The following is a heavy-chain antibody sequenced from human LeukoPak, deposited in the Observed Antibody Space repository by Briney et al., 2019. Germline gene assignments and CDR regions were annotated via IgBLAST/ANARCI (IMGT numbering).Heavy chain of an antibody. V-gene: IGHV1-18*01. CDR2: ISAYNGNT. J-gene: IGHJ4*02. D-gene: IGHD6-13*01. Sequence: ASVKVSCKASGYTFTSYGISWVRQAPGQGLEWMGWISAYNGNTNYARKLQGRVTMTTDTSTSTAYMELRSLRSDDTAVYYCARGRYSSSWYHPSPFDYWGQGTLVTVSS. CDR3: ARGRYSSSWYHPSPFDY. CDR1: GYTFTSYG.